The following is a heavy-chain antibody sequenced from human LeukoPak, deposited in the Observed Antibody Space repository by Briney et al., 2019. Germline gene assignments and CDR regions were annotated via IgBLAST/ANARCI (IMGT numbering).Heavy chain of an antibody. CDR2: ISSSSSYI. CDR1: GFTFSSYS. V-gene: IGHV3-21*04. Sequence: RPGGSLRLSCAASGFTFSSYSMNWVRQAPGKGLEWVSSISSSSSYIYYADSVKGRFTISRDNAKNSLYLQMNSLRAEDTALYYCAKGLIAYGSYLYYFDYWGQGTLVTVSS. D-gene: IGHD1-26*01. CDR3: AKGLIAYGSYLYYFDY. J-gene: IGHJ4*02.